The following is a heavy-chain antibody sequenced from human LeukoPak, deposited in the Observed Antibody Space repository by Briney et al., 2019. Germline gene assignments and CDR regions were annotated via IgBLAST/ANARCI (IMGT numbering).Heavy chain of an antibody. CDR1: GFTFSSYW. D-gene: IGHD4-17*01. J-gene: IGHJ4*02. Sequence: PGGSLRLSCAASGFTFSSYWMHWVRQAPGKGLVWVSRINSDGSSTNYADSVKGRFTISRDNAENTLYLQMNSLRAEDTAVYYCARVTYGDSPVDYWGEGTLVTVSS. CDR2: INSDGSST. V-gene: IGHV3-74*01. CDR3: ARVTYGDSPVDY.